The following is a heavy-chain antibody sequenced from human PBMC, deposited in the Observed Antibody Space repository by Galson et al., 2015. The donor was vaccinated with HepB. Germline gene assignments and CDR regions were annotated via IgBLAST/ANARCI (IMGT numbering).Heavy chain of an antibody. J-gene: IGHJ4*02. Sequence: QSGAEVKKPGESPKISCAGSRDLLRNYWIGWVRQQPGKGLEWMGIIYPRDSDTRYSPSFQGQITISADDSIDTAYLQWSSLKVSDTAIYYCVRQVVGAANFEYWGQGTLVTVSS. D-gene: IGHD2-15*01. CDR1: RDLLRNYW. CDR2: IYPRDSDT. V-gene: IGHV5-51*01. CDR3: VRQVVGAANFEY.